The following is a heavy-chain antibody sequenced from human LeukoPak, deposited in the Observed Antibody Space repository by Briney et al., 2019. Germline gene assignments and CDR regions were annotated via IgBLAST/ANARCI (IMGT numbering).Heavy chain of an antibody. CDR3: ARDQGGSPFD. Sequence: SETLSLTCTVSGGSISSYYWSWIRQPPGKGLEWIGFIYYSGSTNYNPSLKSRVTISVDTSKNQFSLKLSSVTAADTAVYYCARDQGGSPFDWGQGTLVTVSS. J-gene: IGHJ4*02. CDR1: GGSISSYY. V-gene: IGHV4-59*01. CDR2: IYYSGST. D-gene: IGHD1-26*01.